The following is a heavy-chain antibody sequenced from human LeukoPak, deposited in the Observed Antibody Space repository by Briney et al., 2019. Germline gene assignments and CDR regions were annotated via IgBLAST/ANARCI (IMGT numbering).Heavy chain of an antibody. J-gene: IGHJ5*02. CDR1: GYTFTSYH. Sequence: ASVKVSCKASGYTFTSYHMHWVRQAPGEGLEWMGIINPSGGSANYAQKFQGRVTMTRDMSTSTVYMELSSLRSEDTAVYYCARDRVHREAGFDPWGQGTLVTVSS. CDR2: INPSGGSA. V-gene: IGHV1-46*01. D-gene: IGHD6-13*01. CDR3: ARDRVHREAGFDP.